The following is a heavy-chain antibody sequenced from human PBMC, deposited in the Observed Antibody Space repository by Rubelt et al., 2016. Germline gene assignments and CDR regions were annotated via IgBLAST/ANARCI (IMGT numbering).Heavy chain of an antibody. D-gene: IGHD4-17*01. CDR3: ARDQSYGDCWDY. V-gene: IGHV3-21*01. CDR2: ISSSSSYI. Sequence: MNWVRQAPGKGLEWVSSISSSSSYIYYADSVKGRFTISRDNAKNSLYLQMNSLRAEDTAVYYCARDQSYGDCWDYWGQGTLVTVSS. J-gene: IGHJ4*02.